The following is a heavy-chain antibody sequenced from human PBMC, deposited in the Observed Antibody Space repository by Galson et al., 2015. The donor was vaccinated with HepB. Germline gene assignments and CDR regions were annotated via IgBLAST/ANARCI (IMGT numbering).Heavy chain of an antibody. CDR3: ARDLNAYGDF. D-gene: IGHD4-17*01. CDR1: GFTVSTNF. J-gene: IGHJ4*02. V-gene: IGHV3-66*01. CDR2: IYSGGAT. Sequence: SLRLSCAASGFTVSTNFMSWVRLAPGEGLEWVSVIYSGGATYYADSVRGRFTISRDKSKNTLFLQMDSLRAEDTAVYYCARDLNAYGDFWGQGTLVTVSS.